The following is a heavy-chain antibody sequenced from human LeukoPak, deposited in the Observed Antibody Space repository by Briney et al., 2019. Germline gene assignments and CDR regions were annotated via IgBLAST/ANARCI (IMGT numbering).Heavy chain of an antibody. CDR3: AGRGSGSYYYFDY. Sequence: PSETLSLTCTVSGYSISSGYYWGWIRQPPGKGLEWIGSIYHSGSTYYNPSLKSRVTISVDTSKNQFSLKLSSVTAADTAVYYCAGRGSGSYYYFDYWSQGTLVTVSS. D-gene: IGHD1-26*01. V-gene: IGHV4-38-2*02. CDR2: IYHSGST. CDR1: GYSISSGYY. J-gene: IGHJ4*02.